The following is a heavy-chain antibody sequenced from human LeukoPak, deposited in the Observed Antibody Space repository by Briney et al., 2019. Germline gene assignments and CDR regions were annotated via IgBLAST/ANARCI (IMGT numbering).Heavy chain of an antibody. CDR1: GYTFTSYG. CDR2: INPNSGGT. Sequence: ASVKVSCKASGYTFTSYGISWVRQAPGQGLEWMGWINPNSGGTNYAQKFQDRVTMTRETSITTAYMELSRLTSDDTAVYYCARGSSWCDYWGQGTLVAVS. J-gene: IGHJ4*02. V-gene: IGHV1-2*02. D-gene: IGHD6-13*01. CDR3: ARGSSWCDY.